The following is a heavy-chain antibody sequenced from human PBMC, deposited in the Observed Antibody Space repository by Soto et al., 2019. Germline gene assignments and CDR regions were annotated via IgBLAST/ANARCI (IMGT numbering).Heavy chain of an antibody. CDR1: GFTFSSYW. J-gene: IGHJ4*02. CDR2: IKQDGSEK. V-gene: IGHV3-7*03. D-gene: IGHD2-8*01. CDR3: AIEGGRKRDCTNGVCDAPQPVDY. Sequence: GGSLRLSCAASGFTFSSYWMSWVRQAPGKGLAWVANIKQDGSEKYYVDSVKGRFTISRDNAKNSLYLQMNSLRAADTAVYYCAIEGGRKRDCTNGVCDAPQPVDYWGERAL.